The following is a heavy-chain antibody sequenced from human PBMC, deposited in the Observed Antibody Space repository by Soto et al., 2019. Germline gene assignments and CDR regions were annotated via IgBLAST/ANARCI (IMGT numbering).Heavy chain of an antibody. Sequence: GESVRPSCTASVFTSTSYAMTRVRQAPGKGLDWLSTISASGGATHYTDSVKGRFTISRDNSRDTLYLQMNNLRVDDTAVYYCAKYATTSGYRPFDYWGQGILVTVSS. CDR2: ISASGGAT. D-gene: IGHD2-2*01. V-gene: IGHV3-23*01. J-gene: IGHJ4*02. CDR3: AKYATTSGYRPFDY. CDR1: VFTSTSYA.